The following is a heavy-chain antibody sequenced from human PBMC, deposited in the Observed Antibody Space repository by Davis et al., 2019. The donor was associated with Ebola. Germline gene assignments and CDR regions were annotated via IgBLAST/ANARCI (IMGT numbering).Heavy chain of an antibody. CDR2: INPSGGST. CDR1: GYTFTSYY. Sequence: ASVKVSCKASGYTFTSYYMHWVRQAPGQGLEWMGIINPSGGSTSYAQKFQGRVTMTRDTSTSTVYMELSSLRSEDTAVYYCARDLRRITIFGVVIKAGSWFDPWGQGTLVTVSS. CDR3: ARDLRRITIFGVVIKAGSWFDP. J-gene: IGHJ5*02. D-gene: IGHD3-3*01. V-gene: IGHV1-46*01.